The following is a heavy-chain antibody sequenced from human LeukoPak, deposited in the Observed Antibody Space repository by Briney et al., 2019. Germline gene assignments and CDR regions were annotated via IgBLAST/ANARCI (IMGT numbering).Heavy chain of an antibody. Sequence: GGSLRLSCAASGFTFSSYAMRWVRQAPGKGLEWVAVISYDGSNKYYADSVKGRFTISRDNSKNTLYLQMNSLRAEDTAVYYCARSHVAGGYFDYWGQGTLVTVSS. J-gene: IGHJ4*02. CDR2: ISYDGSNK. D-gene: IGHD6-19*01. V-gene: IGHV3-30*04. CDR1: GFTFSSYA. CDR3: ARSHVAGGYFDY.